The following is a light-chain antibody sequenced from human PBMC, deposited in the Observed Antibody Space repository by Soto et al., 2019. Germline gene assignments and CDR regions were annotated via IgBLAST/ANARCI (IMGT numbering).Light chain of an antibody. V-gene: IGLV1-44*01. J-gene: IGLJ7*01. CDR1: SFNIGSNT. CDR3: ATWDGSLNAAV. CDR2: TNN. Sequence: QSVLTQPPSASGTPGQRVTVSCSGASFNIGSNTVNWYQQLPGTAPKLLIYTNNQRPSGVPDRFSGSKSGTSASLAISGLQSEDEGYYYCATWDGSLNAAVFGGGTQLTVL.